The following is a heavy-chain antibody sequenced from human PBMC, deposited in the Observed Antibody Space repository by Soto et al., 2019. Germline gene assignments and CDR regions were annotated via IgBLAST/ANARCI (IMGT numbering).Heavy chain of an antibody. J-gene: IGHJ6*02. CDR1: GVTVSSNY. CDR3: ARVGVSHYYGTHV. D-gene: IGHD3-16*01. Sequence: GGTRRLSCAASGVTVSSNYRSWVRQAPGKGLEWVAVIYSGGSTYYDASVKGRVTISRDNSKNTLYLKMNSLRAEDTAVYYCARVGVSHYYGTHVCCQGTTVTVSS. V-gene: IGHV3-53*01. CDR2: IYSGGST.